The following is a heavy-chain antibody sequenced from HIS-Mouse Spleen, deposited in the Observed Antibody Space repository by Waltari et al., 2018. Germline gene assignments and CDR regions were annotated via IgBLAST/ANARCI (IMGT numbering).Heavy chain of an antibody. CDR2: ISYDGSNK. CDR1: GFTFSSYG. J-gene: IGHJ4*02. Sequence: QVQLVESGGGVVQPGRSLRLSCAASGFTFSSYGMHWVRRAPGKGLGGVAVISYDGSNKYYADSVKGRFTISRDNSKNTLYLQMNSLRAEDTAVYYCAKPTGIAAAGFDYWGQGTLVTVSS. D-gene: IGHD6-13*01. CDR3: AKPTGIAAAGFDY. V-gene: IGHV3-30*18.